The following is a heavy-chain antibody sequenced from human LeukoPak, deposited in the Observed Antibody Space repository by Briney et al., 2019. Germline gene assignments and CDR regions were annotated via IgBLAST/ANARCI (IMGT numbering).Heavy chain of an antibody. Sequence: SETLSLTCTVSGGSISSGGYYWSWIRQHPGKGLEWIGYIYYSGSTYYNPSLKSRVTISVDTSKNQFSLKLSSVTAADTAVYYCARTYYYGSGSYYPLDYWGQGTLVTVSS. V-gene: IGHV4-31*03. CDR3: ARTYYYGSGSYYPLDY. J-gene: IGHJ4*02. D-gene: IGHD3-10*01. CDR1: GGSISSGGYY. CDR2: IYYSGST.